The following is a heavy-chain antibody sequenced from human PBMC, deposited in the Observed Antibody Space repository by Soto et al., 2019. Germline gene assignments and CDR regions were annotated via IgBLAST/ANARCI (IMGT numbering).Heavy chain of an antibody. CDR3: ARVESGPYWYFDL. D-gene: IGHD3-10*01. CDR2: ISANSGNT. CDR1: GYTFTSYG. Sequence: ASVKVSCKASGYTFTSYGISWVRQAPGQGLEWMGWISANSGNTSYAQKFQGRVTMTRNTSISTAYMELSSLRSEDTAVYYCARVESGPYWYFDLWGRGTLVTVSS. V-gene: IGHV1-8*02. J-gene: IGHJ2*01.